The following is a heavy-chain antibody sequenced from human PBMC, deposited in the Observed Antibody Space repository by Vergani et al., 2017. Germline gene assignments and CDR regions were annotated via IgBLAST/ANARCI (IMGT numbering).Heavy chain of an antibody. J-gene: IGHJ6*02. CDR2: SYYSGST. V-gene: IGHV4-39*07. CDR1: GGSISSSSSY. CDR3: ARSSHLEWLLYSLYGMDV. Sequence: QLQLQESGPGLVKPSETLSLTCTVSGGSISSSSSYWGWIRQPPGKGLEWIGSSYYSGSTYYNPSLKSRVPISVDTSKNQFSLKLSSVTAADTAVYYCARSSHLEWLLYSLYGMDVWGQGTTVTVSS. D-gene: IGHD3-3*01.